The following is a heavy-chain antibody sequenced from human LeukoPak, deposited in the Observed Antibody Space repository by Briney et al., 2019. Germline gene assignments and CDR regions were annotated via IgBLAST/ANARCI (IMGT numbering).Heavy chain of an antibody. V-gene: IGHV1-18*01. D-gene: IGHD2-2*01. Sequence: ASVKVSCKASGYSFSTYGVSWVRQAPGQGLEWMGWINPNSGGTNYAQKLQGRVTMTTDTSTSTAYMELRSLRSDDTAVYYCARADCSSTVCYLRTAGWFGPWGQGTLVTVSS. J-gene: IGHJ5*02. CDR1: GYSFSTYG. CDR2: INPNSGGT. CDR3: ARADCSSTVCYLRTAGWFGP.